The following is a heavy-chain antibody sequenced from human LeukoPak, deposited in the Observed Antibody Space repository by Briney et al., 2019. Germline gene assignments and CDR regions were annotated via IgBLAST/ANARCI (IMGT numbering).Heavy chain of an antibody. CDR1: GFTFSDYY. CDR2: ISSSSSST. V-gene: IGHV3-11*05. CDR3: ARDTKVAVVGTDAFDI. J-gene: IGHJ3*02. Sequence: PGGSLRLSCVASGFTFSDYYMSWIRQAPGKGLEWISYISSSSSSTNYADSVKGRFTISRDNPKNSPYLLMNSLRAEDTAMYYWARDTKVAVVGTDAFDIWGQGTMVTVSS. D-gene: IGHD6-13*01.